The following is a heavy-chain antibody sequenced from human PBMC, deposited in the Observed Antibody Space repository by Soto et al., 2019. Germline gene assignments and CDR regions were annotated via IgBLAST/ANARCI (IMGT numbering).Heavy chain of an antibody. D-gene: IGHD3-3*01. J-gene: IGHJ4*02. Sequence: EVQLVESGGGLVQPGRSLRLSCAASGFTFDDYAMHWVRQAPGKGLEWVSGISWNSGSIGYADSVKGRFTISRDNAKNYLYMQMNSLRAKDTALYYCAKEEGVTIFGEDYWCQGSLVTVAS. CDR2: ISWNSGSI. CDR3: AKEEGVTIFGEDY. V-gene: IGHV3-9*01. CDR1: GFTFDDYA.